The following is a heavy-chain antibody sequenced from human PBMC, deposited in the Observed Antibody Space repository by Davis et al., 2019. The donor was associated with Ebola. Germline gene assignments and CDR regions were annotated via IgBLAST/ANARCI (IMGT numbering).Heavy chain of an antibody. D-gene: IGHD4-11*01. CDR3: VKGTVTSAIVDY. J-gene: IGHJ4*02. V-gene: IGHV3-64D*08. CDR1: GFTFSSYA. Sequence: GESLKIPCSASGFTFSSYAMHWVRQAPGKGLEYVSAISSNGGSTYYADSVKGRFTISRDNSKNTLYLQMSSLRAEDTAVYYCVKGTVTSAIVDYWGQGTLVTVSS. CDR2: ISSNGGST.